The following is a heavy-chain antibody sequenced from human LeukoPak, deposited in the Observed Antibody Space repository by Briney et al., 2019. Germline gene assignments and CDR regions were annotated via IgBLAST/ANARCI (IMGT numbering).Heavy chain of an antibody. J-gene: IGHJ4*02. Sequence: TGGSLRFSCAASGFTFSTYGMHWVRQAPGKGLEWVAVISYDGSNEYYADSVKGRFTISRDNSKNTLYLQMSSLRAEDTAVYYCAKEFNRGLPDYWGQGTLVTVPS. V-gene: IGHV3-30*18. CDR3: AKEFNRGLPDY. CDR1: GFTFSTYG. D-gene: IGHD2-21*01. CDR2: ISYDGSNE.